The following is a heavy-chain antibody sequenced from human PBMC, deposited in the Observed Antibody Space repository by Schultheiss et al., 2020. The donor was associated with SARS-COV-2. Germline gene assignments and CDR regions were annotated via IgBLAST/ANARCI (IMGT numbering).Heavy chain of an antibody. J-gene: IGHJ4*02. CDR2: ISYDGSNK. CDR1: GFTFSSYA. CDR3: ARDVAGGFFDY. Sequence: GGSLRLSCAASGFTFSSYAMHWVRQAPGKGLEWVAVISYDGSNKYYADSVKGRFTISRDNSKNTLYLQMNSLRGEDTAVYYCARDVAGGFFDYWGQGTLVTVSS. V-gene: IGHV3-30*01. D-gene: IGHD3-10*01.